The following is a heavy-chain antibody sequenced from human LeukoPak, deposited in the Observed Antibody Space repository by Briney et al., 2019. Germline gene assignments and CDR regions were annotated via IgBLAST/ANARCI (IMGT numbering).Heavy chain of an antibody. D-gene: IGHD3-10*02. Sequence: PGGSLRLSCAASGFTFSSYEMTWVRQTPGEGLEWLSYISGSGTPTYYAGPVNGRFTNSRDHAENALYLQMNSLRGEDSAVYYCAELDITMIGGVWGKGTTVTISS. V-gene: IGHV3-48*03. CDR3: AELDITMIGGV. CDR2: ISGSGTPT. CDR1: GFTFSSYE. J-gene: IGHJ6*04.